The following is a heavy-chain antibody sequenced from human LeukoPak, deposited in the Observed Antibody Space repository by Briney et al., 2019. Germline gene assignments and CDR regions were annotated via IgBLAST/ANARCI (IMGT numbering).Heavy chain of an antibody. D-gene: IGHD3-9*01. CDR2: ISYDGSNK. V-gene: IGHV3-30-3*01. J-gene: IGHJ4*02. CDR3: ARGGYYDILTGYYTPGY. CDR1: GFTFSSYA. Sequence: PGGSLRLSCAASGFTFSSYAMHWVRQAPGKGLEWVAVISYDGSNKYYADSVKGRFTISRDNSKNTLHLQMNSLRAEDTAVYYCARGGYYDILTGYYTPGYWGQGTLVTVSS.